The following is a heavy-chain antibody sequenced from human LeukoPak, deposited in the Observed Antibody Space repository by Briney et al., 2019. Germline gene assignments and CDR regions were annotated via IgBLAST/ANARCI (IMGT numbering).Heavy chain of an antibody. CDR2: INPNRGGT. CDR1: GYTFIGYC. CDR3: ARDLGGYDSGGYYFLGAFDI. J-gene: IGHJ3*02. V-gene: IGHV1-2*02. D-gene: IGHD3-22*01. Sequence: GASVKVSCKASGYTFIGYCMHWVRQAPGQGLEWMGWINPNRGGTNYAQKFQGRVTMTRDTSISTAYMELSRLRSDDTAIYYCARDLGGYDSGGYYFLGAFDIWGQGTMVTVSS.